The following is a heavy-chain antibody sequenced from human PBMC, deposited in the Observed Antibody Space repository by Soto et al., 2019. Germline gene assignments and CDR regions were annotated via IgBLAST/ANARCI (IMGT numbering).Heavy chain of an antibody. CDR2: IYPGDSDT. CDR3: ARSSAAAHDAFDI. D-gene: IGHD6-6*01. V-gene: IGHV5-51*01. CDR1: GYTFTKYR. J-gene: IGHJ3*02. Sequence: GESLKISCKDSGYTFTKYRIGWVRQMPGKGLEWMGIIYPGDSDTTYSPSFQGQVTISADKSISTAYLQWNSLKASDTAMYYCARSSAAAHDAFDIWGQGTMVTVSS.